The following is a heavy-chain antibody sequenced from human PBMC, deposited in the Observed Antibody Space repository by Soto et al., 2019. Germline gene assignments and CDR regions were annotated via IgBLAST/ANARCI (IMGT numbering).Heavy chain of an antibody. CDR2: INHSRST. CDR1: GGSFSGYY. J-gene: IGHJ4*02. V-gene: IGHV4-34*01. Sequence: QVQLQQWGAGLLKPSETLSLTCAVYGGSFSGYYWSWIRQPPGKGLEWIGEINHSRSTNYNPSLKSRVTISVDTSKHQFSLKLSSVTAADTAVYYCARGWGRIFDYWGQGTLVTVSS. D-gene: IGHD7-27*01. CDR3: ARGWGRIFDY.